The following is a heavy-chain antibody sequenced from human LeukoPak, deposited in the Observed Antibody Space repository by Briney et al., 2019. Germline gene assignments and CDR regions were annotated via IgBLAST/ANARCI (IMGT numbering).Heavy chain of an antibody. CDR3: ARDQPPYLFRGGYAFDI. CDR2: INTNTGNP. CDR1: GYTFTSYA. J-gene: IGHJ3*02. V-gene: IGHV7-4-1*02. D-gene: IGHD3-10*01. Sequence: ASVKVSCKASGYTFTSYAMNWVRQAPGQGLEWMGWINTNTGNPTYAQGFTGRFVFSLDTSVSTAYLQISSLKAEDTAVYYCARDQPPYLFRGGYAFDIWGQGTMVTVSS.